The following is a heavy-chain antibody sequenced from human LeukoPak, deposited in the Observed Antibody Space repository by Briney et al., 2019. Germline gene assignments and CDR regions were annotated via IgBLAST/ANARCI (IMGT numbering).Heavy chain of an antibody. D-gene: IGHD3-22*01. CDR1: GYTSTSYG. CDR2: ISAYNGNT. CDR3: ASQNYDSSGYYSDYYYGMDV. Sequence: ASVKVSCKASGYTSTSYGISWVRQAPGQGLEWMGWISAYNGNTNYAQKLQGRVTMTTDTSTSTAYMELRSLRSDDTAVYYCASQNYDSSGYYSDYYYGMDVWGQGTTVTVSS. V-gene: IGHV1-18*01. J-gene: IGHJ6*02.